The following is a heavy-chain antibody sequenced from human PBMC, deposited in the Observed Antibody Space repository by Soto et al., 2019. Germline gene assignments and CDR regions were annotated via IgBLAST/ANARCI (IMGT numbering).Heavy chain of an antibody. CDR1: VFTFSSCA. V-gene: IGHV3-23*01. Sequence: WGSLRLSCAASVFTFSSCAMNWFRQAPGKGLEWVSTISGSGESTYYADSVKGRFTISRDNSKSTLYLQMNSLRAEDTAVYYCAKDRWNYDYFDFWGQGTLVTVSS. CDR3: AKDRWNYDYFDF. CDR2: ISGSGEST. J-gene: IGHJ4*02. D-gene: IGHD1-7*01.